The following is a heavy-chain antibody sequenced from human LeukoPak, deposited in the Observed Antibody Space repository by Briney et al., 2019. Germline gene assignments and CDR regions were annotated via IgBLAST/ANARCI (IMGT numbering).Heavy chain of an antibody. CDR3: AKKGCSGGSCYNAYYFDY. Sequence: GGSLRLSCAASGFTFSSYGMHWVRQAPGKGLERVAVIWYDGSNKYYADSVKGRFTISRDNSKNTLYLQMNSLRAEDTAVYYCAKKGCSGGSCYNAYYFDYWGQGTLVTVSS. V-gene: IGHV3-33*06. CDR2: IWYDGSNK. CDR1: GFTFSSYG. J-gene: IGHJ4*02. D-gene: IGHD2-15*01.